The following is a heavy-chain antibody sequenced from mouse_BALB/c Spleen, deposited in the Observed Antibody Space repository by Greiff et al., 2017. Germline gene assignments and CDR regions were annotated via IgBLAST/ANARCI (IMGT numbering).Heavy chain of an antibody. Sequence: VHVKQSGAELVKPGASVKLSCTASGFNIKDTYMHWVKQRPEQGLEWIGRIDPANGNTKYDPKFQGKATITADTSSNTAYLQLSSLTSEDTAVYYCAGDDGYPRFAYRGEGTLVTVSA. CDR2: IDPANGNT. CDR3: AGDDGYPRFAY. J-gene: IGHJ3*01. D-gene: IGHD2-3*01. CDR1: GFNIKDTY. V-gene: IGHV14-3*02.